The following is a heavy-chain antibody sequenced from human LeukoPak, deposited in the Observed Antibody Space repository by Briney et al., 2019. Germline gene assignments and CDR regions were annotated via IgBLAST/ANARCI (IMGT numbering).Heavy chain of an antibody. D-gene: IGHD5-24*01. CDR1: GGSFSGYY. Sequence: TSETLSLTCAVYGGSFSGYYWSWICQPPGKGLEWIGEINHSGSTNYNPSLKSRVTISVDTSKNQFSLKLSSVTAADTAVYYCARGWRWLQFRPFDYWGQGTLVTVSS. CDR3: ARGWRWLQFRPFDY. V-gene: IGHV4-34*01. CDR2: INHSGST. J-gene: IGHJ4*02.